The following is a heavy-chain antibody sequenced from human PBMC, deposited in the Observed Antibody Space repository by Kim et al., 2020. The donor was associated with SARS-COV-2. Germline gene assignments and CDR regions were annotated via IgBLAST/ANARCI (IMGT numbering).Heavy chain of an antibody. D-gene: IGHD2-21*02. CDR2: INTNTGAP. CDR3: TRGDFRSGMGAF. J-gene: IGHJ4*02. V-gene: IGHV7-4-1*01. Sequence: ASMKVSCKTSGYTFIDYAMNWVRQAPGQGLEWMGWINTNTGAPSYVPDFSGRFVFSLDTSVSTAYLQIGSLKAEDTGVYYCTRGDFRSGMGAFWGQGTLV. CDR1: GYTFIDYA.